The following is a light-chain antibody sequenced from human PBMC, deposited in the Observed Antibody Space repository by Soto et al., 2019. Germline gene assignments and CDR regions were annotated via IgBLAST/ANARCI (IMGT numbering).Light chain of an antibody. V-gene: IGKV3-15*01. CDR2: GAS. CDR1: QTVSSK. Sequence: EIVLTQSPATLSSSPGERATLSCRASQTVSSKLAWYQHKPGQAPRLLIYGASTRATGIPARFSGSGSGTEFTLTISSLQSEDFAVYYCQQYNNWPPWTFGQGTKV. J-gene: IGKJ1*01. CDR3: QQYNNWPPWT.